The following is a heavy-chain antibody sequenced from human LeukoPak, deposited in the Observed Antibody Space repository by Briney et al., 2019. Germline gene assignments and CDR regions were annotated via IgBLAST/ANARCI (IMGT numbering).Heavy chain of an antibody. CDR3: ARRAYSGSSYDFFDY. CDR2: IYYSGRT. Sequence: SETPSLTCTVSGGSISNTRYYWGWIRQPPGKGLEWIGTIYYSGRTYYNPSLKSRVTISVDTSNNQFSLRLGSVTAADTAVYYCARRAYSGSSYDFFDYWGQGTLVTVSS. D-gene: IGHD1-26*01. CDR1: GGSISNTRYY. J-gene: IGHJ4*02. V-gene: IGHV4-39*01.